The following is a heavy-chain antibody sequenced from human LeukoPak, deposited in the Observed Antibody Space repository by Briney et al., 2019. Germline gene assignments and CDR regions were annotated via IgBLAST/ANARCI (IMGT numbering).Heavy chain of an antibody. D-gene: IGHD3-10*01. J-gene: IGHJ6*02. CDR2: ISAYNGNT. CDR1: GYTFTSYG. CDR3: ARDQGGSGSMDYYYGMDV. V-gene: IGHV1-18*01. Sequence: ASVKVSCKASGYTFTSYGISWVRQAPGQGLEWMGWISAYNGNTNYALKLQGRVTMTTDTSTSTAYMELRSLRSDDTAVYYCARDQGGSGSMDYYYGMDVWGQGTTVTVSS.